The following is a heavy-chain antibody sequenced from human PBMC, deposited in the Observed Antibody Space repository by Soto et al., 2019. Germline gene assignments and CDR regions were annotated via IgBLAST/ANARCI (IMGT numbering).Heavy chain of an antibody. Sequence: QITLKESGPTLVKPTQTLTLTCTFSEFSLSTSGVGVGWIRQPPGKALEWLALIYWDDDERYSPSLRSRLTSTKDTSKNQVVITMTNMDPVDTATYYCVHRSYQSDRGGYNYGDAFDIWGQGTMVTVSS. CDR3: VHRSYQSDRGGYNYGDAFDI. CDR2: IYWDDDE. D-gene: IGHD3-22*01. CDR1: EFSLSTSGVG. J-gene: IGHJ3*02. V-gene: IGHV2-5*02.